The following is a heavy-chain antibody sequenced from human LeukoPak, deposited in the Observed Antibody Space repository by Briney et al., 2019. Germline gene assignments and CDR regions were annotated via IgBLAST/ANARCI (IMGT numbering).Heavy chain of an antibody. D-gene: IGHD3-3*01. J-gene: IGHJ6*02. V-gene: IGHV1-2*02. CDR2: NNLNTGDT. CDR1: GYTFTGHY. CDR3: ARGQFLYFSYGMDV. Sequence: ASVKVSCKASGYTFTGHYMHWVRQAPGQGLEWMGWNNLNTGDTNYAQKFQGRVTMTRDTSISTAYMEVSSLRSDDTAVYHCARGQFLYFSYGMDVWGRGTTVTVSS.